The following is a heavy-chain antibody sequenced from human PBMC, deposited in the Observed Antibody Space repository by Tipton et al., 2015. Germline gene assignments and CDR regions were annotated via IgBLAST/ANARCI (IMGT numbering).Heavy chain of an antibody. CDR1: SDSISKYY. Sequence: LRLSCSVSSDSISKYYWSWIRQPPGKELEWIGYIQYSGSTNYNPSLKSRVTISVDTSKTQFSLKMSSVTASDTAVFYCARARGRHGGLFDSWGQGILVTVSS. CDR3: ARARGRHGGLFDS. V-gene: IGHV4-59*01. CDR2: IQYSGST. J-gene: IGHJ4*02. D-gene: IGHD4-23*01.